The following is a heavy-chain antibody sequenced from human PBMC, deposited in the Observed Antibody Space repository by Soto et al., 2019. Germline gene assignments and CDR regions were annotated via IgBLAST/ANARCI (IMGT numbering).Heavy chain of an antibody. CDR3: ARGTRGRAFDI. CDR2: IYYSGST. CDR1: GGSISSGGYY. D-gene: IGHD1-1*01. Sequence: TLSLPFTVSGGSISSGGYYWSFIRQHPGKGLEWIGYIYYSGSTYYNPSLKSRVTISVDTSKNQFSLKLRPVTAADTAVYYCARGTRGRAFDIWGQGTMVTVSS. V-gene: IGHV4-31*03. J-gene: IGHJ3*02.